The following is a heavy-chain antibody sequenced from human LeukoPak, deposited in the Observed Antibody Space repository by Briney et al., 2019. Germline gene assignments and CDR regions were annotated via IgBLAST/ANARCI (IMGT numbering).Heavy chain of an antibody. V-gene: IGHV3-21*01. CDR1: GFIFSSYN. D-gene: IGHD5-12*01. J-gene: IGHJ4*02. CDR3: AREGYSGYGLDY. CDR2: ISSSSTYI. Sequence: GGSLRLSCVASGFIFSSYNMNWVRQAPGKGLEWVSSISSSSTYIYYADSVKGRFTISRDNAKNSLDLQMDSLRVEDTALYYCAREGYSGYGLDYWGQGTLVTVSS.